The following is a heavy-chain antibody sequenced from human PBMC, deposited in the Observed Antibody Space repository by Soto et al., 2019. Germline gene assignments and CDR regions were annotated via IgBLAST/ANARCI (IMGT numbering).Heavy chain of an antibody. V-gene: IGHV4-4*07. Sequence: QVQLQESGPGLVKPSETVSLICTVSGDSISGYYWSWIRQPAGKGLDWIGRIYSSGNANYNPSLKSRVSISVDMSKNQFSLKGTSVTAADTAMYYCARGDVFDLWGQGTKVTVSS. CDR1: GDSISGYY. CDR3: ARGDVFDL. J-gene: IGHJ3*01. CDR2: IYSSGNA.